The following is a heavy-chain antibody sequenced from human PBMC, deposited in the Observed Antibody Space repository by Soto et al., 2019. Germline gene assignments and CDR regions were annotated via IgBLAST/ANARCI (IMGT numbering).Heavy chain of an antibody. CDR3: ARDFVVGGPTINYYYGMDV. CDR2: ISNDGSKT. D-gene: IGHD1-26*01. CDR1: GFTFSSYG. V-gene: IGHV3-33*05. J-gene: IGHJ6*02. Sequence: PGGSLRLSCRTSGFTFSSYGMHWVRQAPGKGPEWVAFISNDGSKTDYADSVKGRFTVSRDNPKNTLFLQMNSLGAEDTAVYYCARDFVVGGPTINYYYGMDVWGQGTTVTVSS.